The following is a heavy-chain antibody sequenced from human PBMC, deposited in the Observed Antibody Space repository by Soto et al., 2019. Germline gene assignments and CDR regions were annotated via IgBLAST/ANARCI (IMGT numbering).Heavy chain of an antibody. Sequence: SETLSLTCAVSGFSINSGGFWGWIRQPPGKGLEWIGSVFHSGTAYYNPSLKSRVIISVDTSKNQFSLGLNSVTAADTAVYFCARDPHYYYNNRDYVEYWGRGILVTVSS. J-gene: IGHJ4*02. CDR2: VFHSGTA. CDR1: GFSINSGGF. D-gene: IGHD3-22*01. V-gene: IGHV4-38-2*02. CDR3: ARDPHYYYNNRDYVEY.